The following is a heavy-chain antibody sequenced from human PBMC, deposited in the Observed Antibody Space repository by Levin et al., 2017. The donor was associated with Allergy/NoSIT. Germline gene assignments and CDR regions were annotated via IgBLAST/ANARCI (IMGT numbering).Heavy chain of an antibody. Sequence: TGGSLRLSCAASGFTFSSYGMHWVRQAPGKGLEWVAVISYDGSNKYYADSVKGRFTISRDNSKNTLYLQMNSLRAEDTAVYYCAKESGYSSSWPLDYWGQGTLVTVSS. J-gene: IGHJ4*02. CDR1: GFTFSSYG. CDR2: ISYDGSNK. CDR3: AKESGYSSSWPLDY. V-gene: IGHV3-30*18. D-gene: IGHD6-13*01.